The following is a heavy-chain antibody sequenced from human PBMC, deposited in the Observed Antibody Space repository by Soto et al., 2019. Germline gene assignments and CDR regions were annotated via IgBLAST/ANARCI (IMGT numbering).Heavy chain of an antibody. Sequence: PGGSLRLSCAASGFTFSNYWMTWVRQAPGKGLEWVANVKPDGSETNFVDSVKGRFTISRDNAKNLVFLEMNNLRAEDTALYYWVADISINFKYWGQGTLVTVS. D-gene: IGHD3-9*01. CDR3: VADISINFKY. J-gene: IGHJ4*02. CDR2: VKPDGSET. V-gene: IGHV3-7*01. CDR1: GFTFSNYW.